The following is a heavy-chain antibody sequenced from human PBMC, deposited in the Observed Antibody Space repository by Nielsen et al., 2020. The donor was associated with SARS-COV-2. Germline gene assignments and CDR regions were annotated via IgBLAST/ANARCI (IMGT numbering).Heavy chain of an antibody. J-gene: IGHJ4*02. V-gene: IGHV3-7*05. CDR2: IKQDGSGK. Sequence: GESLKISCAASEFTFSSYWMSWVRQAPGKGLEWVANIKQDGSGKYYVDSVKGRFTISRDNAKNSLYLQMNSLRAEDTAVYYCARGGGITYALDYWGQGTLVTVSS. D-gene: IGHD3-10*01. CDR3: ARGGGITYALDY. CDR1: EFTFSSYW.